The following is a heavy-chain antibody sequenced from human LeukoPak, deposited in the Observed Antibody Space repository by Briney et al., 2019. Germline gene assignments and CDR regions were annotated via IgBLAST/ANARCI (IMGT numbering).Heavy chain of an antibody. CDR1: GFTFSSYE. Sequence: GGSLRLSCAVSGFTFSSYEMNWVRQAPGKGLEWVSYIRSSGSTIYYADSVKGRFTISRDNAKNSLYLQMNSLRSEDTAMYYCATTLRNKPPWGQGTLVTVSS. CDR3: ATTLRNKPP. D-gene: IGHD5-12*01. CDR2: IRSSGSTI. J-gene: IGHJ4*02. V-gene: IGHV3-48*03.